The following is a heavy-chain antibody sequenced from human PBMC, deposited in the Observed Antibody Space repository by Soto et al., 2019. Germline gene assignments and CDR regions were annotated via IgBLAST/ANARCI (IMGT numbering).Heavy chain of an antibody. Sequence: PGGSLRLSCAASGFTFSSYGMHWVRQAPGKGLEWVAVISYDGSNKYYADSVKGRFTISRDNSKNTLYPQMNSLRAEDTAVYYCAKDPPPTALAAEGYFDCWGQGTLVTVSS. CDR3: AKDPPPTALAAEGYFDC. V-gene: IGHV3-30*18. J-gene: IGHJ4*02. CDR2: ISYDGSNK. D-gene: IGHD6-13*01. CDR1: GFTFSSYG.